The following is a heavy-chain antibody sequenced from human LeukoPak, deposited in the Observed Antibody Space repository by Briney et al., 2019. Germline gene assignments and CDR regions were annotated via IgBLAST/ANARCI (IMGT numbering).Heavy chain of an antibody. CDR2: IYYSGST. D-gene: IGHD3-22*01. CDR3: ARDPMTDAFDI. V-gene: IGHV4-59*01. Sequence: SETLSLTCTVSGGSISSYYWSWVRQPPGKGLEWIGYIYYSGSTNYNPSLKSRVTISVDTSKNQFSLKLSSVTAADTAVYYCARDPMTDAFDIWGQGTMVTVSS. J-gene: IGHJ3*02. CDR1: GGSISSYY.